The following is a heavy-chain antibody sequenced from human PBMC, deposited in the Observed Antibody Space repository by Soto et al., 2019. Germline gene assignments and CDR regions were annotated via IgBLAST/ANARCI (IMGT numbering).Heavy chain of an antibody. J-gene: IGHJ5*02. D-gene: IGHD2-2*01. Sequence: GASVKVSCKASGYTFTSYGISWVRQAPGQGLEWMGWISAYNGNTNYAQKLQGRVTMTTDTSTSTAYMELRSLRSDDTAVYYCARDQGAYCSSTSCYVGWWFDPWGQGTLVTVSS. CDR3: ARDQGAYCSSTSCYVGWWFDP. V-gene: IGHV1-18*01. CDR1: GYTFTSYG. CDR2: ISAYNGNT.